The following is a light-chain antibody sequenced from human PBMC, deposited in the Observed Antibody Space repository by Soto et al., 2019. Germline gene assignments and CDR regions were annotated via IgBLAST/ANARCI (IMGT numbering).Light chain of an antibody. CDR3: SSYSRTTTLVV. CDR2: DII. Sequence: QSALTQPASVSGSPGQSITISCTGTSSDIGAFTSVSWYQQHPVKAPKLIIYDIIHRPSGVSDRFSGSKSVNTASLTVSGLQPVDEANYYCSSYSRTTTLVVFGGGTKLTVL. J-gene: IGLJ2*01. CDR1: SSDIGAFTS. V-gene: IGLV2-14*03.